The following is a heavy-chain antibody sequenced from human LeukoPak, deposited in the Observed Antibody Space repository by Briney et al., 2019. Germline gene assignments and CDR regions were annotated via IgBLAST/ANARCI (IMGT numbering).Heavy chain of an antibody. CDR3: ARAGYSSSWPSDY. V-gene: IGHV4-34*01. CDR1: GGSFSGYY. Sequence: SETLSLTCAVYGGSFSGYYWSWIRQPPGKGLECIGEINHSGSTNYNPSLKSRVTISVDTSKNQFSLKLSSVTAEDTAVYYCARAGYSSSWPSDYWGQGTLVTVSS. D-gene: IGHD6-13*01. CDR2: INHSGST. J-gene: IGHJ4*02.